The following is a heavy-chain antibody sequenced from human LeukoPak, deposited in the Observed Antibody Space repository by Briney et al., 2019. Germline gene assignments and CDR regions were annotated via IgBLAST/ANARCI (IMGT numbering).Heavy chain of an antibody. Sequence: GASVKVSCKASGGTFSSYAISWVRQAPGQGLEWMGGIIPIFGTANYAQKFQGRVTITADESTSTAYMELSSLRSEDTAVYYCARDRSWHGTDGRFDYWGQGTLVTVSS. CDR1: GGTFSSYA. V-gene: IGHV1-69*13. CDR2: IIPIFGTA. CDR3: ARDRSWHGTDGRFDY. J-gene: IGHJ4*02. D-gene: IGHD5-24*01.